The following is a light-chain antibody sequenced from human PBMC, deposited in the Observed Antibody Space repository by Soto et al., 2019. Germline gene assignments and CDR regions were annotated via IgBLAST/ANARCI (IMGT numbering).Light chain of an antibody. CDR3: QQSLTMPIT. Sequence: DIQMTQSPASLSVSVVDRVTITFRASQSINNYLSWYLQRPGQAPKLLIRSASTLQRGVPSRFSGSGSRTEFTLTIADLQPDDFGTYYCQQSLTMPITFGHGTKVDIK. CDR2: SAS. CDR1: QSINNY. V-gene: IGKV1-39*01. J-gene: IGKJ1*01.